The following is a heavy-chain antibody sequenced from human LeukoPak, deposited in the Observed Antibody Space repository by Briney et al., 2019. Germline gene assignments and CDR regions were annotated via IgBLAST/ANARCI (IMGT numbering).Heavy chain of an antibody. V-gene: IGHV3-23*01. J-gene: IGHJ4*02. CDR2: ICSSIGCT. CDR3: ARISLAPSDNFDS. D-gene: IGHD1-1*01. CDR1: AFTFSSHP. Sequence: AGTLRLSCAASAFTFSSHPKYWGRLAPPKGLEWVSSICSSIGCTYYSDSVRGRFAISRDDSKNTLYLQMNSLRAENTAVYYCARISLAPSDNFDSWGQGTLVTVSS.